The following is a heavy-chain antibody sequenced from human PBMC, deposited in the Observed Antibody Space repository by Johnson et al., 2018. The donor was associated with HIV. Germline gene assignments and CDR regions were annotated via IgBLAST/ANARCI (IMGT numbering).Heavy chain of an antibody. J-gene: IGHJ3*02. CDR1: GFTFSNYA. D-gene: IGHD5-24*01. Sequence: VQLVESGGGVVQPGRSLRLSCAASGFTFSNYAMKWVRQAPGKGLEWVSGISGSGGSTYYADSVKGRFTISRDNSKNTLYLQMNTLGAEDTAVYYCAKDRSRLHDAFDIWGQGTMVTVSS. CDR2: ISGSGGST. CDR3: AKDRSRLHDAFDI. V-gene: IGHV3-23*04.